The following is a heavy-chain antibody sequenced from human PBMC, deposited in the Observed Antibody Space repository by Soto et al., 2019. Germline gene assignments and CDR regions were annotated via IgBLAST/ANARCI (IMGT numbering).Heavy chain of an antibody. V-gene: IGHV4-4*07. Sequence: SETLSLTCTVSGGSISSYYWSWIRQPAGKGLEWIGRIYTSGSTNYNPSLKSRVTMSVDTSKNQFSLKLSSVTAANTAVYYCARDIGTAMVSDAFDIWGQGTMVTVSS. CDR3: ARDIGTAMVSDAFDI. D-gene: IGHD5-18*01. J-gene: IGHJ3*02. CDR1: GGSISSYY. CDR2: IYTSGST.